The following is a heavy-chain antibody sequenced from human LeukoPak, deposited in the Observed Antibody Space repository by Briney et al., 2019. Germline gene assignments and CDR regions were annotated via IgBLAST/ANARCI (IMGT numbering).Heavy chain of an antibody. CDR1: GFTFSSYA. V-gene: IGHV3-9*01. Sequence: GGSLRLSCAASGFTFSSYAMHWVRQAPGKGLEWVSGISWNSASTAYADSVKGRFTISRDNARNSLYLQMNSLRPEDTALYFCATRSGSFAFDDWGQGTLVTVSS. J-gene: IGHJ4*02. D-gene: IGHD3-10*01. CDR3: ATRSGSFAFDD. CDR2: ISWNSAST.